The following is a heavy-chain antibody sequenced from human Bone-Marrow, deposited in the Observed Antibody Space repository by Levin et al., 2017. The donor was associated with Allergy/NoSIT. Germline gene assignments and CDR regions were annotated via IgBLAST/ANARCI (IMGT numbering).Heavy chain of an antibody. D-gene: IGHD3-9*01. V-gene: IGHV4-4*02. Sequence: SETLSLTCAVSGGSISSSNWWIWVRQPPGKGLEWIGEIHHSGSTNYNPSLKSRVTISVDKSKNQFSLRLTSVTAADTAVYYCARDLTHAYYFEYWGQGTLVTVSS. J-gene: IGHJ4*02. CDR1: GGSISSSNW. CDR2: IHHSGST. CDR3: ARDLTHAYYFEY.